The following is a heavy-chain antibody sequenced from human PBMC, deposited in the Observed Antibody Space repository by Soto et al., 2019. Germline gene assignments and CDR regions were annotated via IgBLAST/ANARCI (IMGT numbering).Heavy chain of an antibody. Sequence: PSETLSLTCTVSGGSISSYYWSRIRQPAGKGLEWIGRIYTSGSTNYNPSLKSRVTMSVDTSKNQFSLKLSSVTAADTAVYYCARFFLDYGDYTYFDYWGQGTLVTVSS. J-gene: IGHJ4*02. V-gene: IGHV4-4*07. CDR1: GGSISSYY. CDR2: IYTSGST. CDR3: ARFFLDYGDYTYFDY. D-gene: IGHD4-17*01.